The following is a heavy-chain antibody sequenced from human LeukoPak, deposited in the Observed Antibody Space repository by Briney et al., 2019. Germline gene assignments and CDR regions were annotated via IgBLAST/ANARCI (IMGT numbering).Heavy chain of an antibody. D-gene: IGHD3-16*01. CDR2: TFSDGNT. CDR1: GFIVRHHR. J-gene: IGHJ3*02. CDR3: ARDGGWPGFFDI. V-gene: IGHV3-53*01. Sequence: QPGGSLRLSCGASGFIVRHHRMTWVRQTPGKGLEWVSLTFSDGNTVYTDSVKGRFTISRDNSNNTLYLQLNRLRVEDTAVYYCARDGGWPGFFDIWGQGTMVTVSS.